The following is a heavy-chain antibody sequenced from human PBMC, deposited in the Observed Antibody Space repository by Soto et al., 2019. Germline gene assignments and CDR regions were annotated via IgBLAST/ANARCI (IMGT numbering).Heavy chain of an antibody. CDR3: VRKYPGTRPFDY. V-gene: IGHV3-23*01. J-gene: IGHJ4*01. CDR1: GFTFNSYA. CDR2: IGTDGNT. D-gene: IGHD2-2*01. Sequence: VGSLRLSCAASGFTFNSYAMNWVRQAPGKGLAWVSAIGTDGNTYYADSVKGRFTISRDNSRTTLYLQMNSLRVEDTALYYCVRKYPGTRPFDYWGQGTLVTVSS.